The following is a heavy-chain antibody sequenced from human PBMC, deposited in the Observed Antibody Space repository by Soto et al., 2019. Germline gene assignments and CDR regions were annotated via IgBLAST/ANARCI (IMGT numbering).Heavy chain of an antibody. V-gene: IGHV1-18*01. CDR1: GYTFTCYG. CDR3: ESCVRYSSSSTLDY. Sequence: ASVKVSRKASGYTFTCYGISWVRQAPGQGLEWMGWISAYNGNTNYAQKLQGRVTMTTDTSTSTADMELRSLRSDDTAVYYFESCVRYSSSSTLDYWGQGTLVTVSS. J-gene: IGHJ4*02. D-gene: IGHD6-13*01. CDR2: ISAYNGNT.